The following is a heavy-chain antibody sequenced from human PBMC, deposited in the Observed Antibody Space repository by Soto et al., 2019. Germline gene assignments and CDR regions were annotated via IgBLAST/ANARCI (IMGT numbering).Heavy chain of an antibody. J-gene: IGHJ4*02. CDR3: ARGITLPTPLDY. D-gene: IGHD1-20*01. V-gene: IGHV1-3*01. CDR1: GYTFTSYA. CDR2: INAGNGNK. Sequence: ASVKVSCKASGYTFTSYAMHWVRQAPGQRLEWMGWINAGNGNKKYSQKIQGRVTITRDTSASTAYMELSSLRSEDTAVYYCARGITLPTPLDYWGQGTLVTVSS.